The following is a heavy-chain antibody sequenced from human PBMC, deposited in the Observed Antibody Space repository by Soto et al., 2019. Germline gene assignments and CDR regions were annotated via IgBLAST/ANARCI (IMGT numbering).Heavy chain of an antibody. CDR1: GGYFSAYY. Sequence: PSETLSLTCAVYGGYFSAYYWGGIRQPPGKGLEWIGEINHIGGTSYNPSLKSRVTISVDTSKSQFSLKLTSVTAADRAVYYCARGSVDTVDSSGFYEDWGQGTPVTVSS. CDR3: ARGSVDTVDSSGFYED. V-gene: IGHV4-34*01. CDR2: INHIGGT. D-gene: IGHD3-22*01. J-gene: IGHJ4*02.